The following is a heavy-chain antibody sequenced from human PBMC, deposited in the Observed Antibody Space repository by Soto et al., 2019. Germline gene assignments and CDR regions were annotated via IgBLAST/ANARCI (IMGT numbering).Heavy chain of an antibody. CDR2: IYYSGST. D-gene: IGHD6-13*01. CDR3: ARSPRSIAAGGIDF. Sequence: SETLSLTCTVSGGSISSGGYYWSWIRQHPGKGLEWIGYIYYSGSTYYNPSLKSRVTISVDKSKNHFSLKLSSVTAADTAVYYCARSPRSIAAGGIDFWGQGILVTVSS. V-gene: IGHV4-31*03. CDR1: GGSISSGGYY. J-gene: IGHJ4*01.